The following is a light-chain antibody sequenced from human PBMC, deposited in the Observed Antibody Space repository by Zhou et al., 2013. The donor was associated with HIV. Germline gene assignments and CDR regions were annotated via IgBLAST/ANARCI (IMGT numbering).Light chain of an antibody. CDR1: QGISSY. CDR3: QQYHTFPLT. J-gene: IGKJ4*01. CDR2: KAS. Sequence: IQLTQSPSSLSASVGDRVTITCRASQGISSYLAWYQQKPGKAPKLLIYKASSLESGVPSRFSGSGSGTEFTLSISSLQPDDFATYYCQQYHTFPLTFGGGTKVEIK. V-gene: IGKV1-5*03.